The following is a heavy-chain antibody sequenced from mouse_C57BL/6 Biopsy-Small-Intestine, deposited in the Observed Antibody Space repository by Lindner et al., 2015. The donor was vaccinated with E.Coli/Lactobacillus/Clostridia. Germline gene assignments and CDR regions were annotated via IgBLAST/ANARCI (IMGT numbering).Heavy chain of an antibody. Sequence: QLQESGAELVKPGASVKLSCKASGSTFTTYWMHWVKQRPGQGLEWIGNIYPGFSTTNYNEKFKSKATLTVDKSSSTTYMQLSRLTSEDSAVYYCATSHGGTFPYWGQGTLVTVSA. V-gene: IGHV1S5*01. J-gene: IGHJ3*01. D-gene: IGHD6-1*01. CDR3: ATSHGGTFPY. CDR2: IYPGFSTT. CDR1: GSTFTTYW.